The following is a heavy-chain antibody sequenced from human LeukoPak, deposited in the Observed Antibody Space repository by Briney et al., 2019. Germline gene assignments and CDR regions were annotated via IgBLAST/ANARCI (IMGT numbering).Heavy chain of an antibody. J-gene: IGHJ4*02. CDR2: ISSSSSTI. CDR3: ARSTPSGSYYFDY. Sequence: PGGSLRLSCAASGLTFSSYSMNWVRQAPGKGLEWLSYISSSSSTIYYADSVKGRFTISRDNAKNSLYLQMNSLRAEDTAVYYCARSTPSGSYYFDYWGQGTLVTVSS. CDR1: GLTFSSYS. D-gene: IGHD1-26*01. V-gene: IGHV3-48*01.